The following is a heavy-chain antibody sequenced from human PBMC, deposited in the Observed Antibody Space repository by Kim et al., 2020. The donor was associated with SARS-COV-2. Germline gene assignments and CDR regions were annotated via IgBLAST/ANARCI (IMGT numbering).Heavy chain of an antibody. CDR3: ARVFTYDILTGYPYFDY. CDR2: INHSGST. CDR1: GGSFSGYY. D-gene: IGHD3-9*01. J-gene: IGHJ4*02. Sequence: SETLSLTCAVYGGSFSGYYWSWIRQPPGKGLEWIGEINHSGSTNYNPSLKSRVTISVDTSKNQFSLKLSSVTAADTAVYYCARVFTYDILTGYPYFDYWGQGTLVTVSS. V-gene: IGHV4-34*01.